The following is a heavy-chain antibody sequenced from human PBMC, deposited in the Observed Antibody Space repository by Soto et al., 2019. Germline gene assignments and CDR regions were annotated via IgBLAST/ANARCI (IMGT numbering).Heavy chain of an antibody. J-gene: IGHJ6*02. CDR1: GFTFSSYD. V-gene: IGHV3-23*01. CDR2: ISGSGGST. CDR3: GIPACCQYGMGV. D-gene: IGHD6-25*01. Sequence: EVQLLEYVGGLVQPGGSLRLSSAASGFTFSSYDMSWVRQAPGKGLEWVSAISGSGGSTYYADSVKGRFTISRDKSKNTLDMRMNSLRGEDTGVIYCGIPACCQYGMGVWGQGTTVTVS.